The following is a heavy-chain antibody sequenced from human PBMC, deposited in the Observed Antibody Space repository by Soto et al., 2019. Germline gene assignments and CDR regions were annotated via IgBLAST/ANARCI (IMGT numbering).Heavy chain of an antibody. D-gene: IGHD2-15*01. CDR1: GFTFSNYG. J-gene: IGHJ4*02. CDR3: AKDYATKWCLDY. CDR2: ISFDGNDI. Sequence: HPGGSLRLSCEVSGFTFSNYGMHWVRQAPGKGLEWVSHISFDGNDIHYADSVKGRFTISRDSSKNTLYLQMNSLKSEDTAVYYCAKDYATKWCLDYWGQGTLVTVSS. V-gene: IGHV3-30*18.